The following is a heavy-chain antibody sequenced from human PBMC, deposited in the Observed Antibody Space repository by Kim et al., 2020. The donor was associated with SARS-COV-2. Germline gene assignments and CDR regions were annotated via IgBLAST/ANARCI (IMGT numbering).Heavy chain of an antibody. CDR2: IYYSGST. D-gene: IGHD1-26*01. Sequence: SETLSLTCTVSGGSISSYYWSWIRQPPGKGLEWIGYIYYSGSTNYNPSLKNRVTISVDTSKNQFSLKLSSVTAADTGVYYCARDVSGSYLSWFYPWGQGT. J-gene: IGHJ5*02. V-gene: IGHV4-59*01. CDR1: GGSISSYY. CDR3: ARDVSGSYLSWFYP.